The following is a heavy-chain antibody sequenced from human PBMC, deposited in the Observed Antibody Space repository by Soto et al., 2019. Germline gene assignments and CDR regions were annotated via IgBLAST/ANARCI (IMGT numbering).Heavy chain of an antibody. V-gene: IGHV6-1*01. J-gene: IGHJ5*02. CDR3: ARTVYSSSWNWFDP. CDR1: GDSVSSNSAA. D-gene: IGHD6-6*01. Sequence: SQTLSLTCAISGDSVSSNSAAWNWIRQSPSRGLEWLGRTYYRSKWYNDYAVSVKSRITLNPDTSKNQFSLQLNSVTPEDTAVYYCARTVYSSSWNWFDPWGQGTLVTVSS. CDR2: TYYRSKWYN.